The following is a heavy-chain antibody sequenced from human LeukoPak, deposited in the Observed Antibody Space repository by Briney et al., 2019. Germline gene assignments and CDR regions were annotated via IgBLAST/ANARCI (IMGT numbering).Heavy chain of an antibody. J-gene: IGHJ3*02. CDR1: GFTFSSYS. CDR2: ISSSSSYI. D-gene: IGHD3-22*01. CDR3: ARDGYYYDSSGYYIDAFDI. V-gene: IGHV3-21*01. Sequence: GGSLRLSCVASGFTFSSYSMNWVRQAPGKGLEWVSSISSSSSYIYYADSVKGRFTISRDNAKNSLYLQMNSLRAEDTAVYYCARDGYYYDSSGYYIDAFDIWGQGTMVTVSS.